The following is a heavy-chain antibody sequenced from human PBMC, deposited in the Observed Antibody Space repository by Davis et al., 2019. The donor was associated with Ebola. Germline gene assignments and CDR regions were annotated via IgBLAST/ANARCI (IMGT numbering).Heavy chain of an antibody. V-gene: IGHV1-18*04. CDR2: INPHNGNT. Sequence: ASVKVSCKTSGYTFTNYGITWVRQAPGQGLEWMGWINPHNGNTNYAQNVQGRVIMTSDTATTTAYMEVGSLRSDDTAVYYCARDAGEDEIYYYYGMDVWGKGTTVTVSS. D-gene: IGHD3-10*01. J-gene: IGHJ6*04. CDR3: ARDAGEDEIYYYYGMDV. CDR1: GYTFTNYG.